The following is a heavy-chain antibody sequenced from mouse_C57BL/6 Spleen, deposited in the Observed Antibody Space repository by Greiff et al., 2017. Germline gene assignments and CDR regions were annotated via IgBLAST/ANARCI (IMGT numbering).Heavy chain of an antibody. Sequence: EVMLVESGGGLVKPGGSLKLSCAASGFTFSSYAMSWVRQTPEKRLEWVATISDGGSYTYYPDNVKGRVTISRDNAKNNLYLQMSHLKSEDTAMYYCARAPLYYGSSYDYAMDYWGQGTSVTVSS. D-gene: IGHD1-1*01. V-gene: IGHV5-4*03. J-gene: IGHJ4*01. CDR2: ISDGGSYT. CDR3: ARAPLYYGSSYDYAMDY. CDR1: GFTFSSYA.